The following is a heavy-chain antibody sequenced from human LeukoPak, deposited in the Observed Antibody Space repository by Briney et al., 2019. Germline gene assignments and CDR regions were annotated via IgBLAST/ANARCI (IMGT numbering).Heavy chain of an antibody. D-gene: IGHD3-10*01. Sequence: SVKVSCKASGGTFSSYAISWVRQAPGQGLEWRGGIIPVFGTANYAQKFQGRVTITADESTSTAYMELSSLRSEDTAVYYCARCRGSPTDAFDIWGQGTMVTVSS. V-gene: IGHV1-69*01. J-gene: IGHJ3*02. CDR3: ARCRGSPTDAFDI. CDR1: GGTFSSYA. CDR2: IIPVFGTA.